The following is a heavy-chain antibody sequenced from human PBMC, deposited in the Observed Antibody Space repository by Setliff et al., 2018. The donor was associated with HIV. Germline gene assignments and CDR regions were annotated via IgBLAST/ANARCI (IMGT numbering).Heavy chain of an antibody. CDR3: ARGNTISEVVTTNWLDP. CDR1: GDSISRYY. CDR2: IDYSGST. D-gene: IGHD3-3*01. Sequence: PSETLSLPCSVSGDSISRYYWSWIRQPPGKGLEWIGYIDYSGSTSYNPSLKSRVTISKDTSKKQISLRLRFVTAADTAVYYCARGNTISEVVTTNWLDPWGQGTLVTVSS. J-gene: IGHJ5*02. V-gene: IGHV4-59*01.